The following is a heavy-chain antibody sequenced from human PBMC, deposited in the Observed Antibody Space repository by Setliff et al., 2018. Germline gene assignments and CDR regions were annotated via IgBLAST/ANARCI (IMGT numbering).Heavy chain of an antibody. J-gene: IGHJ3*01. CDR3: ARPLEESFGGVRDSDAFDG. CDR2: IYYNGST. CDR1: GGSIRSSYYY. V-gene: IGHV4-39*01. D-gene: IGHD3-16*01. Sequence: PSETLSLTCTVSGGSIRSSYYYWGWIRQPPGKGLEWIGSIYYNGSTHFNPSLKSRVAISVDTSKNLLSLRVNSVTATDTAVYYCARPLEESFGGVRDSDAFDGWGQGTMVTVSS.